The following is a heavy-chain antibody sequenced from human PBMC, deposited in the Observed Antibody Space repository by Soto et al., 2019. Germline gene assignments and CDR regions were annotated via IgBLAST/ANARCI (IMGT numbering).Heavy chain of an antibody. CDR3: AKGPHPTVTTALFRY. Sequence: EVQLVESGGGLVQPGRSLRLSCAASGFTFDDYAMHWVRQAPGKGLEWVSGISWNSGSIGYADSVKGRFPISRDNAKNSLYLQMNSLRAEDTALYYCAKGPHPTVTTALFRYWGQGTLVTVSS. D-gene: IGHD4-17*01. J-gene: IGHJ4*02. CDR2: ISWNSGSI. V-gene: IGHV3-9*01. CDR1: GFTFDDYA.